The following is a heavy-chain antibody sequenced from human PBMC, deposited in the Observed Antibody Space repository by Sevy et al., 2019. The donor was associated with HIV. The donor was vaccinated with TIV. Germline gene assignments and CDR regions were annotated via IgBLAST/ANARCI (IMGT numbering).Heavy chain of an antibody. CDR3: VRDFWSAQRGMDV. J-gene: IGHJ6*02. CDR1: GFTFSSYW. CDR2: INSDGSGT. D-gene: IGHD3-3*01. Sequence: GGSLRLSCAASGFTFSSYWMHWVRQAPGKGLVWVSRINSDGSGTSYADSVKGRFTISRDNAKNTLYLQMNSLRAEDTAVYYCVRDFWSAQRGMDVWGQGTTVTVSS. V-gene: IGHV3-74*01.